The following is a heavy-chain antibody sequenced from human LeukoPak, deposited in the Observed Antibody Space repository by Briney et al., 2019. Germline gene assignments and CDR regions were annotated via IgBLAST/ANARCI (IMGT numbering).Heavy chain of an antibody. CDR2: ISSSSSYI. V-gene: IGHV3-11*06. CDR3: AKEAETVTIFGAIDY. D-gene: IGHD3-3*01. CDR1: GFTFSDYY. J-gene: IGHJ4*02. Sequence: GGSLRLSCAASGFTFSDYYMSWIRQAPGKGLEWVSSISSSSSYIYYADTVKGRFTISRDNAKNSLYLQMNSLRAEDTAVYYCAKEAETVTIFGAIDYWGQGTLVTVSS.